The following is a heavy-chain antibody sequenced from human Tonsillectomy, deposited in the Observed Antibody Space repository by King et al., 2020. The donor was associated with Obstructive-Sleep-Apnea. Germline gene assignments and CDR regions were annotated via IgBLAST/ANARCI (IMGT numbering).Heavy chain of an antibody. CDR3: ARVYGGYSYYFDY. V-gene: IGHV3-21*01. CDR1: GFTFSSYS. D-gene: IGHD1-26*01. J-gene: IGHJ4*02. Sequence: VQLVESGGGLVKPGGSLRLSCAASGFTFSSYSMNWVRQAPGKGLEWVSSISSSSSYIYYADSVKGRFTISRDNAKNSLYLQMNSLRAEDTAVYYCARVYGGYSYYFDYWGQGTLVTVSS. CDR2: ISSSSSYI.